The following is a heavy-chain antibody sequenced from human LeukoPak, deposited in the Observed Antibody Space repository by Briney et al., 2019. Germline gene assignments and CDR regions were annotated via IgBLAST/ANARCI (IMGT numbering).Heavy chain of an antibody. CDR1: GFTVSSNY. V-gene: IGHV3-53*01. D-gene: IGHD3-10*01. Sequence: GGSLRLYCAADGFTVSSNYMSWVRQAPGKGLEWVSVIYSGGSTYYADSVKGRFTISRDNSKNTLYLQMNSLRAEDTAVYYCASGSGSYRTPYYYMDVWGTGTTVTVSS. CDR3: ASGSGSYRTPYYYMDV. J-gene: IGHJ6*03. CDR2: IYSGGST.